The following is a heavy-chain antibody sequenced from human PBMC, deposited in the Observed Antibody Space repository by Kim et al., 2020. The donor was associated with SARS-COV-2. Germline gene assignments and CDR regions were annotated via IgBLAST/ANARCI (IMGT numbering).Heavy chain of an antibody. J-gene: IGHJ4*02. CDR2: IWYDGSNK. CDR3: ARDLSGSDSINFDY. V-gene: IGHV3-33*01. CDR1: GFTFSSYG. Sequence: GGSLRLSCAASGFTFSSYGMHWVRQAPGKGLEWVAVIWYDGSNKYYADSVKGRFTISRDNSKNTLYLQMNSLRAEDTAVYYCARDLSGSDSINFDYWGQGTLVTVSS. D-gene: IGHD3-9*01.